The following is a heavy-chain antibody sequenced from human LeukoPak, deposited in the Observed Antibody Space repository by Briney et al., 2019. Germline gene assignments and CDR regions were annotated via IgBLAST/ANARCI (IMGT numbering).Heavy chain of an antibody. CDR3: AKIGGSGSYDIWGFDY. V-gene: IGHV3-23*01. Sequence: PGGSLRLSCAASGFTFSSYAMSWVRQAPGKGLEWVSAISGSGGSTYYADSVKGRFTISRDNSKNTLYLQMNSLRAEDTAVYYCAKIGGSGSYDIWGFDYWGQGTLVTVSS. CDR2: ISGSGGST. D-gene: IGHD3-10*01. J-gene: IGHJ4*02. CDR1: GFTFSSYA.